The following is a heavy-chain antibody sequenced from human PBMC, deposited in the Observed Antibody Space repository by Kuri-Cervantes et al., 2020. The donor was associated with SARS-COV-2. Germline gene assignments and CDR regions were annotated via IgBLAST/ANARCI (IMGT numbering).Heavy chain of an antibody. CDR1: GFTFSSYW. J-gene: IGHJ6*02. D-gene: IGHD1-1*01. V-gene: IGHV3-20*04. CDR2: INWNGGST. Sequence: GGSLRLSCAASGFTFSSYWMSRVRQAPGKGLEWVSGINWNGGSTGYAASVKGRFTISRDNAKNSLYLQMNSLRAEDTAVYYCARDAYPRTGYYGMDVWGQGTTVTVSS. CDR3: ARDAYPRTGYYGMDV.